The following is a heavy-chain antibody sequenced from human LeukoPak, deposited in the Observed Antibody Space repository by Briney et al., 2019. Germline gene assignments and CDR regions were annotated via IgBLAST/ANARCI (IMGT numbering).Heavy chain of an antibody. D-gene: IGHD3-22*01. CDR1: GASFSGYY. Sequence: SETLSLTCAVYGASFSGYYWSWIRQPPGKGLEWIGEINHSGSTNYNPSLKSRVTISVDTSKNQFSLKLSSVTAADTAVYYCARGTGYPLIGWGEGTLVTVSS. J-gene: IGHJ4*02. CDR3: ARGTGYPLIG. CDR2: INHSGST. V-gene: IGHV4-34*01.